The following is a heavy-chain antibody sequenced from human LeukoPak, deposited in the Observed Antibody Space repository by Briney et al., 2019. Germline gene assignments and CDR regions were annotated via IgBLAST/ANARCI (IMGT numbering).Heavy chain of an antibody. CDR1: GGTFSGYA. J-gene: IGHJ4*02. Sequence: ASVKVSCKASGGTFSGYAISWMRQAPGQGLEWMGGIIPIFGTANYAQKFQGRVTITADESTSTAYMELSSLRSEDTAVYYCARDGDGYTIFDYWGQGTLVTVSS. CDR3: ARDGDGYTIFDY. V-gene: IGHV1-69*01. CDR2: IIPIFGTA. D-gene: IGHD5-24*01.